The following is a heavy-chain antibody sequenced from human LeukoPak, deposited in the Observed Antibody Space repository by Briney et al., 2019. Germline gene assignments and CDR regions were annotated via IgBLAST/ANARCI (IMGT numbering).Heavy chain of an antibody. D-gene: IGHD2-2*01. J-gene: IGHJ4*02. V-gene: IGHV1-18*01. CDR1: GYTFTSYG. CDR3: ARDPGYCSSTSCLTFDY. CDR2: ISAYSGNT. Sequence: ASVKVSCKASGYTFTSYGISWVRQAPGQGLEWMGWISAYSGNTNYAQKLQGRVTMTTDTSTSTAYMELRSLRSDDTAVYYCARDPGYCSSTSCLTFDYWGQGTLVTVSS.